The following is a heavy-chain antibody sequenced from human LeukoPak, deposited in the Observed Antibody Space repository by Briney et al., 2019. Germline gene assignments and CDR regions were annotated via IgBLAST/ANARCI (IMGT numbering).Heavy chain of an antibody. J-gene: IGHJ4*02. CDR3: ARHRDYYGSGSYYTPDY. CDR2: IYYSGST. D-gene: IGHD3-10*01. CDR1: GGSISSTSYY. V-gene: IGHV4-39*01. Sequence: SETLSLTCTVSGGSISSTSYYWGWIRQPPGKGLEWIGSIYYSGSTYYRSSLKSRVTMSVDTSKNQFSLKLSSVTAADTAVYYCARHRDYYGSGSYYTPDYWGQGTLVTVSS.